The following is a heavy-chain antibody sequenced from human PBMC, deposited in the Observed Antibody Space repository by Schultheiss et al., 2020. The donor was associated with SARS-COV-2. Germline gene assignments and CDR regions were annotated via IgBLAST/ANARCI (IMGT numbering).Heavy chain of an antibody. J-gene: IGHJ4*02. Sequence: GGSLRLSCAASGFTFSSYGMHWVRQAPGKGLEWVAVIWYDGSNKYYADSVKGRFTISRDNSKNTLYLQMNSLRAEDTAVYYCAKGDRPGYCSGGSCYPFGYWGQGTLVTVSS. CDR1: GFTFSSYG. D-gene: IGHD2-15*01. V-gene: IGHV3-33*06. CDR2: IWYDGSNK. CDR3: AKGDRPGYCSGGSCYPFGY.